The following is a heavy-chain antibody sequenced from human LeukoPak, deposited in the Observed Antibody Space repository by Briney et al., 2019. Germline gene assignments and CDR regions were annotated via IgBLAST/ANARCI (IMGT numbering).Heavy chain of an antibody. CDR3: AKDSEPYYYDSSGPGPFDY. V-gene: IGHV3-9*01. Sequence: PGRSLRLSCAASGFTFDDYAMHWVRQAPGKGLEWVSGISWNSGSIGYADSVKGRFTISRDNAKNSLYLQMNSLRAEDTALYYCAKDSEPYYYDSSGPGPFDYWGQGTLVTVSS. D-gene: IGHD3-22*01. CDR2: ISWNSGSI. CDR1: GFTFDDYA. J-gene: IGHJ4*02.